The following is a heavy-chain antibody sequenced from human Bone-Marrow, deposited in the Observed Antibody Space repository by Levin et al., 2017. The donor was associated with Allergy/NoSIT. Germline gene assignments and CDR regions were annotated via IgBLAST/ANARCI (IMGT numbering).Heavy chain of an antibody. J-gene: IGHJ4*02. V-gene: IGHV3-23*01. CDR1: EFIFSRYP. CDR2: ISDDGSKS. Sequence: AGGSLRLSCKGSEFIFSRYPMNWVRQAPGKGLERVAHISDDGSKSYYIDSVRGRFTISRDNSENTLYLQMDSLRAEDTAIYYCAKDGLPYSGYQGIDYWGQGTLVTVSS. D-gene: IGHD5-12*01. CDR3: AKDGLPYSGYQGIDY.